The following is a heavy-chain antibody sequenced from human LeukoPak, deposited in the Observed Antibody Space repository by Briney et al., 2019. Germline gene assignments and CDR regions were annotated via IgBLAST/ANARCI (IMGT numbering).Heavy chain of an antibody. J-gene: IGHJ4*02. CDR3: ATMYYYDSSGYPPSNY. V-gene: IGHV1-24*01. CDR1: GYTLTELS. D-gene: IGHD3-22*01. Sequence: ASVKVSCKVSGYTLTELSMHWVRQAPGKGLEWMGGFDPEDGETIYAQKFQGRVTMTEDTSTDTAYMELSSLRSEDTAVYYCATMYYYDSSGYPPSNYWGQGTLATVSS. CDR2: FDPEDGET.